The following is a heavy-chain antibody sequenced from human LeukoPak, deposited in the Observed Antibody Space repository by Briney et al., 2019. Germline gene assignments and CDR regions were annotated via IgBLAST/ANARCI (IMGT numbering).Heavy chain of an antibody. J-gene: IGHJ6*03. CDR2: ISSSSTI. CDR3: ARLFRNWNENYYYYYMDV. D-gene: IGHD1-20*01. Sequence: GGSLRLSCAASGFTFSSYGMNWVRQAPGKGLEWVSYISSSSTIYYADSVKGRFTISRGNAKNSLYLQMNSLRAEDTAVYYCARLFRNWNENYYYYYMDVWGKGTTVTVSS. V-gene: IGHV3-48*04. CDR1: GFTFSSYG.